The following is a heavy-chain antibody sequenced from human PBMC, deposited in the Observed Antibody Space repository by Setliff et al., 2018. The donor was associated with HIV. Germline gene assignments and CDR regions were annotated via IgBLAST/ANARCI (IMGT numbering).Heavy chain of an antibody. D-gene: IGHD5-18*01. V-gene: IGHV1-18*01. CDR3: ATVNTVGYNYDGMDV. CDR2: ISTYKGKA. CDR1: GDTFTKYG. Sequence: ASVKVSCKASGDTFTKYGISWVRQAPGQGLEWMGWISTYKGKANYAQKLQGRVTMTTDPSTSTAYMELRSLRADDTAVYFCATVNTVGYNYDGMDVWGQGTTGTVPS. J-gene: IGHJ6*02.